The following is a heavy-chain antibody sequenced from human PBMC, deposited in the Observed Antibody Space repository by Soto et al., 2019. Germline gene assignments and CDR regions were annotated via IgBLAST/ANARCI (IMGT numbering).Heavy chain of an antibody. CDR2: IYYSGNT. Sequence: SETLSLTCTVSGDSISSGDYYWSWIRQPPGKGLEWIGCIYYSGNTYYNPSLKSRFSISVDTSKNQFSLKLSSVTAADTAVYYCARVFKRYSSPPGPLEYWGLGTPVTVS. CDR1: GDSISSGDYY. CDR3: ARVFKRYSSPPGPLEY. D-gene: IGHD6-13*01. V-gene: IGHV4-30-4*01. J-gene: IGHJ4*02.